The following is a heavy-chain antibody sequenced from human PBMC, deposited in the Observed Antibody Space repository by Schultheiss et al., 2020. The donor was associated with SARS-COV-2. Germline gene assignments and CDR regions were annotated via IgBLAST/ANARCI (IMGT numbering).Heavy chain of an antibody. CDR3: ARETLIVGASPPDY. V-gene: IGHV1-2*02. CDR1: GYTFTGYY. CDR2: INPNSGGT. D-gene: IGHD1-26*01. J-gene: IGHJ4*02. Sequence: ASVKVSCKASGYTFTGYYMHWVRQAPGQGLEWMGWINPNSGGTNYAQKFQGRVTMTRDTSISTAYMELSRLRSDDTAVYYCARETLIVGASPPDYWGQGTLVTVSS.